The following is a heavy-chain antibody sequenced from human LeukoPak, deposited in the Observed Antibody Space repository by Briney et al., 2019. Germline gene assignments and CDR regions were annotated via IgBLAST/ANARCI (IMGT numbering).Heavy chain of an antibody. D-gene: IGHD3-16*01. V-gene: IGHV4-4*07. J-gene: IGHJ3*02. CDR2: IYTSGST. CDR3: ARVYDYDDFYDAFDI. Sequence: SETLSLTCTVSGGSISSYYWSWIRQPAGKGLEWIGRIYTSGSTNYNPSLKSRVTMSVDTSKNQFSLKLSSVTAADTAVYYCARVYDYDDFYDAFDIWGQGTMVTVPS. CDR1: GGSISSYY.